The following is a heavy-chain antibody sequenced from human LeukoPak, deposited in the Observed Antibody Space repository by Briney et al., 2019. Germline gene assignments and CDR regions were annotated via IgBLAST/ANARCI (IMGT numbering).Heavy chain of an antibody. CDR2: IYHSGST. CDR1: GYSISSGYY. V-gene: IGHV4-38-2*02. Sequence: PSETLPLTCTVSGYSISSGYYWGWIRQPPGKGLEWIGEIYHSGSTNYNPSLKSRVTISVDKSKNQFSLKLSSVTAADTAVYYCARYAGYRTAPSYFDYWGQGTLVTVSS. D-gene: IGHD1-1*01. J-gene: IGHJ4*02. CDR3: ARYAGYRTAPSYFDY.